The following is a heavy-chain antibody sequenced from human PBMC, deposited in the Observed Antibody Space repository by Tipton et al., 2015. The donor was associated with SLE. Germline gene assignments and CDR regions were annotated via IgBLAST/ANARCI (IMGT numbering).Heavy chain of an antibody. Sequence: TLSLTCTVSGGSISTYFWSWIRQPPGKGLEWIGYVYYSGSTHYNPSLTSRVSMSVDTSKNQFSLKLSSVTAAETAAYYCARRTTRSSGYFGAFDIWGQGTMVTVSS. D-gene: IGHD3-22*01. J-gene: IGHJ3*02. CDR1: GGSISTYF. V-gene: IGHV4-59*08. CDR2: VYYSGST. CDR3: ARRTTRSSGYFGAFDI.